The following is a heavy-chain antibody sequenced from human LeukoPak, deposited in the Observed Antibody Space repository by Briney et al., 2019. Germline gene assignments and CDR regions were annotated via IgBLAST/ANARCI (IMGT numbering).Heavy chain of an antibody. CDR1: GYTFTSYA. CDR3: ARGYRYGYWFDP. V-gene: IGHV1-3*01. CDR2: INAGNGNT. Sequence: GASVKVSCKASGYTFTSYAMHWVRQAPGQRLEWMGWINAGNGNTKYSQKFQGRGTITRDTSASTAYMKLSSLRSEDTAVYYCARGYRYGYWFDPWGQATLVTVSS. J-gene: IGHJ5*02. D-gene: IGHD5-18*01.